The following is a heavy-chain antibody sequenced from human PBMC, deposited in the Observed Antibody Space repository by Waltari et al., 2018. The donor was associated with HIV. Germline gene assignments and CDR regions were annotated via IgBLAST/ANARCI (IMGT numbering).Heavy chain of an antibody. CDR3: ASAFYFGTPPVT. D-gene: IGHD3-16*01. Sequence: VQLVESGGGLVQPGGSLRLSCAASGFTFSTYAMNWVAKAPGKGLEGVAIIRGSGLTSDYAEAGRGRFTISRDNVKNTLYLEMNNLRADDTAIYYCASAFYFGTPPVTWGRGTLVTVSS. CDR2: IRGSGLTS. CDR1: GFTFSTYA. V-gene: IGHV3-23*04. J-gene: IGHJ5*02.